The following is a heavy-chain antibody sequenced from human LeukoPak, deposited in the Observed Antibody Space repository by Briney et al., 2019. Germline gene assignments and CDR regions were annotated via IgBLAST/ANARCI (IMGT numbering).Heavy chain of an antibody. CDR3: ATGGYYYDSSGYSPGAFDI. Sequence: ASVKVSCKASGYTFTGYYMHWVRQAPGQGLEWMGWINPNSGGTNYAQKFQGRVTMTRDTSISTAYMELSRLRSEDTAVYYCATGGYYYDSSGYSPGAFDIWGQGTMVTVSS. CDR1: GYTFTGYY. CDR2: INPNSGGT. J-gene: IGHJ3*02. V-gene: IGHV1-2*02. D-gene: IGHD3-22*01.